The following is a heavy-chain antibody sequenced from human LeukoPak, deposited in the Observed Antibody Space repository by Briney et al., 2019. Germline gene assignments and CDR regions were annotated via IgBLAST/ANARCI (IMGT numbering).Heavy chain of an antibody. CDR1: GFTFSSYG. Sequence: GGSLRLSCAASGFTFSSYGMSWVRQAPGKGLEWVSAISGSGGSTYYADSVKGRFTISRDNSKNTLYLQMNSLRAEDTAVYYCAKDGGEYYDILTGYYPRLYYMDVWGKGTTVTISS. V-gene: IGHV3-23*01. CDR2: ISGSGGST. D-gene: IGHD3-9*01. CDR3: AKDGGEYYDILTGYYPRLYYMDV. J-gene: IGHJ6*03.